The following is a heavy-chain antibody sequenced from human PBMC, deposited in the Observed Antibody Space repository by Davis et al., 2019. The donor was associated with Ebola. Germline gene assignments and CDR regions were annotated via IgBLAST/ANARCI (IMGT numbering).Heavy chain of an antibody. Sequence: SVKVSCKASGGTFSSYAISWVRRAPGQGLEWMGGIIPIFGTANYAQKFQGRVTITADKSTSTAYMELSSLRSEDTAVYYCARGGYSSGWYEYWGQGTLVTVSS. J-gene: IGHJ4*02. V-gene: IGHV1-69*06. CDR2: IIPIFGTA. CDR3: ARGGYSSGWYEY. CDR1: GGTFSSYA. D-gene: IGHD6-19*01.